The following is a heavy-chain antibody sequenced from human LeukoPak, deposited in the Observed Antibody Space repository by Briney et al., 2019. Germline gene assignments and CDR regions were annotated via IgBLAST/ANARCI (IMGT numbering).Heavy chain of an antibody. Sequence: SETLSLTCSVSNGSISSSRYFWGWIRQPPGKGLEWIGSIDYSGSTYYNPSLKSRVTISVDTSKNHFSLDLSSVAAADTAVYYCARDRSSSWYKDFDYWGQGTLVTVSS. V-gene: IGHV4-39*07. J-gene: IGHJ4*02. CDR3: ARDRSSSWYKDFDY. CDR1: NGSISSSRYF. D-gene: IGHD6-13*01. CDR2: IDYSGST.